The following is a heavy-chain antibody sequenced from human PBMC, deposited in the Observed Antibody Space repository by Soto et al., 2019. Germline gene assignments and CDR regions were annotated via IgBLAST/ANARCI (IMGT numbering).Heavy chain of an antibody. Sequence: ASETLSLTCTVSGGSISSYYWSWIRQPPGKGLEWIGYIYYSGSTNYNPSLKSRVTISVDTSKNQFSLKLSSVTAADTAVYYCARGTYDSSGYFAFDIWGQGTIVTVSS. V-gene: IGHV4-59*01. CDR2: IYYSGST. J-gene: IGHJ3*02. D-gene: IGHD3-22*01. CDR1: GGSISSYY. CDR3: ARGTYDSSGYFAFDI.